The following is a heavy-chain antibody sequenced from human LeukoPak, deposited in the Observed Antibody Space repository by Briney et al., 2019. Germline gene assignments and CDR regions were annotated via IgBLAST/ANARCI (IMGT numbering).Heavy chain of an antibody. Sequence: SETLSLICAVYGGSFSGYYWSWIRQPPGKGLEWIGEINHSGSTNYNPSLKSRVTISVDTSKNQFSLKLSSVTAADTAVYYCARGDTAMVMFDYWGQGTLVTVSS. J-gene: IGHJ4*02. D-gene: IGHD5-18*01. CDR1: GGSFSGYY. CDR2: INHSGST. CDR3: ARGDTAMVMFDY. V-gene: IGHV4-34*01.